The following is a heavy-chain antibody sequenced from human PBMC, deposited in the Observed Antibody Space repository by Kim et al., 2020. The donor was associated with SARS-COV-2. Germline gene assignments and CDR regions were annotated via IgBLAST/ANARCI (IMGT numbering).Heavy chain of an antibody. CDR1: GFSFSTYG. Sequence: GGSLRLSCVASGFSFSTYGICWVRQAPGKGLEWVSAIGTGGRVTYAADSVRGFSAASGDNAKTSLLLQNSRLGDDNAADYYWEENVGGSGCYTVDNWGQG. V-gene: IGHV3-23*03. D-gene: IGHD6-19*01. CDR2: IGTGGRVT. CDR3: EENVGGSGCYTVDN. J-gene: IGHJ4*02.